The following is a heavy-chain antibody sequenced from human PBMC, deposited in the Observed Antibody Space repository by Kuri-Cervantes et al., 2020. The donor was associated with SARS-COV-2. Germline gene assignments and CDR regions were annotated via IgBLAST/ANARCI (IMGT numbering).Heavy chain of an antibody. CDR3: ASMVRGNYGMDV. V-gene: IGHV3-30-3*01. J-gene: IGHJ6*02. D-gene: IGHD3-10*01. CDR1: GFTFSSYA. CDR2: ISYDGSNK. Sequence: GESLKISCAASGFTFSSYAMHWARQAPGKGLEWVAVISYDGSNKYYADSVKGRFTISRDNSKNTLYLQMNSLRAEDTAVYYCASMVRGNYGMDVWGQGTTVTVSS.